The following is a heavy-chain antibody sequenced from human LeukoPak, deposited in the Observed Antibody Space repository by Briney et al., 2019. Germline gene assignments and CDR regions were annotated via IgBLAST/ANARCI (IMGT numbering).Heavy chain of an antibody. CDR3: ARDQVHYYDSSGSSSYFGY. CDR1: GGTFSSYA. Sequence: ASVKVSCKASGGTFSSYAISWVRQAPGQGLEWMGGIIPIFGTANYAQKFQGRVTITADESTSTAYMELSSLRSEDTAVYYCARDQVHYYDSSGSSSYFGYXGQGTLVTVSS. D-gene: IGHD3-22*01. V-gene: IGHV1-69*01. CDR2: IIPIFGTA. J-gene: IGHJ4*02.